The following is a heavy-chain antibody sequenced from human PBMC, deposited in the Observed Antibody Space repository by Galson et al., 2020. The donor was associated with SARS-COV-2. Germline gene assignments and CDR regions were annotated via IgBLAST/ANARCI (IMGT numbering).Heavy chain of an antibody. Sequence: SETLSLTCTVSGGSISSGGYYWSWIRQHPGKGLEWIGYIYYSGSTYYNPSLKSRVTISVDTSKNQFSLKLSSVTAADTAVYYCARAKGVDVFTMIVVAAGYFDYWGQGTLVTVSS. CDR3: ARAKGVDVFTMIVVAAGYFDY. CDR2: IYYSGST. CDR1: GGSISSGGYY. D-gene: IGHD3-22*01. V-gene: IGHV4-31*03. J-gene: IGHJ4*02.